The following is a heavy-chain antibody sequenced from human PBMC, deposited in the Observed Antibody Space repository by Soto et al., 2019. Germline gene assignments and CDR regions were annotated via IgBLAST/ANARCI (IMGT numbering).Heavy chain of an antibody. J-gene: IGHJ4*02. D-gene: IGHD1-26*01. V-gene: IGHV3-9*01. CDR2: ISWNSGRT. Sequence: EVQLVESGGGLVQPGRSLRLSCAASGFTYDDYDMHWVRQAPGKGLEWVSAISWNSGRTAYADSVKGRFTISRDNAKNSLYLPMNSLRAEDTALYHGAKGRGGSYGGDSFDYWGQGTLVTVSS. CDR3: AKGRGGSYGGDSFDY. CDR1: GFTYDDYD.